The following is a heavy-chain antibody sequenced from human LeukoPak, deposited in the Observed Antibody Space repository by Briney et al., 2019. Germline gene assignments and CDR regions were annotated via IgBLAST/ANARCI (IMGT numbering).Heavy chain of an antibody. CDR3: ARAPISSPFYFDS. V-gene: IGHV3-20*04. CDR2: INWSGKST. CDR1: GFAFDEHG. D-gene: IGHD2-2*01. Sequence: GGSLRLSCTASGFAFDEHGMSWVRQVPGKGLEWVSGINWSGKSTAYTDPFRGRFTISRDNAKNSLYLQMDSLRAEDTALYYCARAPISSPFYFDSWGQGTLVTVSS. J-gene: IGHJ4*02.